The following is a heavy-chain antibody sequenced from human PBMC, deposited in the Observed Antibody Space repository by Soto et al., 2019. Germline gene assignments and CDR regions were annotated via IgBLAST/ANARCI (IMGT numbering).Heavy chain of an antibody. CDR3: THRLITNGVVIGAEAFDF. CDR1: GFSLTTRRVG. V-gene: IGHV2-5*02. CDR2: IYWDDDK. Sequence: QITLKESGPTLVKPTQTLTLTCTFSGFSLTTRRVGVGWIRQPPGKALEWLAVIYWDDDKRYSPSLKSRHTINTHTSKNQVVLTRPDKDPVDMYTYHCTHRLITNGVVIGAEAFDFGGQVTNVTVSS. J-gene: IGHJ3*01. D-gene: IGHD3-16*02.